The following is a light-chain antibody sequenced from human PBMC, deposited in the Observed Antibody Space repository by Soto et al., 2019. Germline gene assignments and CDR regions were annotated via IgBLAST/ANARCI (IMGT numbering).Light chain of an antibody. J-gene: IGKJ4*01. CDR1: QSVTTN. Sequence: EVVMTQSPATLSVAPGERVTFSCRASQSVTTNLAWYQHKPGQSPRLLISGASTGASGIPPRFSGSGYGTEFFLTIDRLQSADFAVYYCQQYDRWPVTFCGGTKVEIK. CDR3: QQYDRWPVT. CDR2: GAS. V-gene: IGKV3-15*01.